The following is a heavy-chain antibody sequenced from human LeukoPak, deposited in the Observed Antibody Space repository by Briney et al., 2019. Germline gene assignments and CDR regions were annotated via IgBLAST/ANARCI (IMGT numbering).Heavy chain of an antibody. D-gene: IGHD4-23*01. V-gene: IGHV1-18*01. CDR1: GYTFTSYG. J-gene: IGHJ6*03. Sequence: GASVKVSCKASGYTFTSYGISWVRQAPGQGLEWMGWISAYNGNTNYAQKLQGRVTMTTDTSTSIAYMELRSLRSDDTAVYYCARAGNYGGIQEGLYYYYYMDVWGKGTTVTVSS. CDR3: ARAGNYGGIQEGLYYYYYMDV. CDR2: ISAYNGNT.